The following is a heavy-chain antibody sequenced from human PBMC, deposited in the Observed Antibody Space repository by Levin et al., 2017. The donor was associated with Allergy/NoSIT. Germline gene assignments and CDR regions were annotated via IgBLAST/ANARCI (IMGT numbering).Heavy chain of an antibody. CDR2: ISDSGSNT. CDR1: GFTFSSYP. Sequence: GESLKISCAVSGFTFSSYPMSWVRQAPGKGLEWVSAISDSGSNTYYADSVKGRFTISRDNSKNTLYLQMDSLRAEDTAVYYCAKAGAMTTVGPFDYWGQGALVTVSS. J-gene: IGHJ4*02. V-gene: IGHV3-23*01. D-gene: IGHD4-23*01. CDR3: AKAGAMTTVGPFDY.